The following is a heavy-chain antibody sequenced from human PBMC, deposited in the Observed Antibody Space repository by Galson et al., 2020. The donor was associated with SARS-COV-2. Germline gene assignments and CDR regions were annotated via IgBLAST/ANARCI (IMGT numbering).Heavy chain of an antibody. D-gene: IGHD1-26*01. V-gene: IGHV3-15*01. J-gene: IGHJ3*02. CDR1: GFTFKNAW. Sequence: GGSLRLSCAASGFTFKNAWMSWVRQAPGKGLEWVGRIKSNRNSGTSDYAAPVKGRFTISRDDSKNTLYLQMDSLKTEDTAVYYCTAIVGGGDTFDNWGQGTMVTVSP. CDR3: TAIVGGGDTFDN. CDR2: IKSNRNSGTS.